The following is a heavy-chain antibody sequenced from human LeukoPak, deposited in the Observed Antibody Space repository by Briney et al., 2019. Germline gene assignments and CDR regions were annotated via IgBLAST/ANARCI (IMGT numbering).Heavy chain of an antibody. CDR3: ARDKSGSSNLYYYYYYMDV. Sequence: SETLSLTCTVSGGSINNYYWSWIRQPPGKGMEDIGHIYYSGFTNYNPSLKSRVTMSVDTSKNQFSLKLSSVTAADTAVYYCARDKSGSSNLYYYYYYMDVWGKGTTVTVSS. J-gene: IGHJ6*03. V-gene: IGHV4-59*01. CDR1: GGSINNYY. D-gene: IGHD1-26*01. CDR2: IYYSGFT.